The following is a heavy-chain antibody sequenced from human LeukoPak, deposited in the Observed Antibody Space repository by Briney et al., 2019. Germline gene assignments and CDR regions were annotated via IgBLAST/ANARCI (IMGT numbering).Heavy chain of an antibody. Sequence: GGSLRLSCAASGFTFSSYSMNWVRQAPGKGLEWVSSISSSSSYIYYADSVKGRFTISRGNAKNSLYLQMNSLRAEDTAVYYCAREPPVRYFDFDYWGQGTLVTVSS. J-gene: IGHJ4*02. CDR2: ISSSSSYI. CDR1: GFTFSSYS. D-gene: IGHD3-9*01. CDR3: AREPPVRYFDFDY. V-gene: IGHV3-21*01.